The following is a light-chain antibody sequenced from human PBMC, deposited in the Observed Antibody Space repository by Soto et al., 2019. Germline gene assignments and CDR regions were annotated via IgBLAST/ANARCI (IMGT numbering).Light chain of an antibody. CDR2: GAS. J-gene: IGKJ1*01. CDR3: HHYGNGLSP. V-gene: IGKV3-20*01. CDR1: QSVSSKY. Sequence: EIVLTQSPGTLSLSPGEGATLSCRASQSVSSKYLAWYQQKPGQAPRLLIHGASSSATGIPDRFSGSGSGTDFTLNISRLEPEDFAVYCSHHYGNGLSPFGQGTRVEIK.